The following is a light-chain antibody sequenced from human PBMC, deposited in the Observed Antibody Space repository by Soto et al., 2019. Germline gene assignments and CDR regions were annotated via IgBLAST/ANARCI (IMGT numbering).Light chain of an antibody. CDR1: SSDIGTYDH. J-gene: IGLJ1*01. Sequence: QSVLTQPASVSGSPGQSITISCSGTSSDIGTYDHVAWFQQFPGKTPKLMIYSVSNRPSGVSYRFSVSKSGNTASLTISGLQAEDEADYYCISYTVSRSYVFGTGTKLTVL. CDR2: SVS. CDR3: ISYTVSRSYV. V-gene: IGLV2-14*01.